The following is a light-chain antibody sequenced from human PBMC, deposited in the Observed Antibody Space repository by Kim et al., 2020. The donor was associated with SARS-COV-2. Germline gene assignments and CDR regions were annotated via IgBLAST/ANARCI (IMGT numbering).Light chain of an antibody. CDR2: SNN. Sequence: GQRVTISCYGSSSNIGSNTVNWYQQLPGTAPKLLIYSNNQRPSGVPDRFSGSKSGTSASLAISGLQSEDEADYYCAAWDDSLNVVVFGGGTQLTVL. CDR3: AAWDDSLNVVV. J-gene: IGLJ2*01. V-gene: IGLV1-44*01. CDR1: SSNIGSNT.